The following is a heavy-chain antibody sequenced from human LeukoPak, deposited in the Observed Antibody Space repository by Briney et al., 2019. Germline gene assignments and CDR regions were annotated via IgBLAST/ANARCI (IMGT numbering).Heavy chain of an antibody. CDR1: GFTFSSYW. D-gene: IGHD1-26*01. CDR3: ARDPVEWELLLDY. J-gene: IGHJ4*02. V-gene: IGHV3-7*01. CDR2: MNIDGSEK. Sequence: GGSLRLSCAASGFTFSSYWMGWVRQAPGKRLEWVANMNIDGSEKYYADSAKGRFTISRDNARNSVYLEMNSLRVEDTAVYYCARDPVEWELLLDYWGQGTLVTVSS.